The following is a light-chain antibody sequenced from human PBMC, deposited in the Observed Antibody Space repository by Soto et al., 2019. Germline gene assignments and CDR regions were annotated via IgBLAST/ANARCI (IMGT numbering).Light chain of an antibody. CDR3: QQRSNWLLPIT. J-gene: IGKJ5*01. CDR1: ESVSSY. V-gene: IGKV3-11*01. Sequence: VFTHSPATLSLSPGERATLCCRASESVSSYLAWYQQKPGQAPRLLIYDASNRATGIPARFSGSGSGTDFTLTISSLEPEDFAVYYCQQRSNWLLPITFGQGTRLEIK. CDR2: DAS.